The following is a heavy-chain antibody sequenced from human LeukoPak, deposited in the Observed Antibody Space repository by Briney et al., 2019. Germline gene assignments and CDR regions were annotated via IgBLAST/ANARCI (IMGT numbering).Heavy chain of an antibody. CDR3: ARDYFYGLDV. CDR1: GFTFSSYW. CDR2: FSDDEGRT. V-gene: IGHV3-74*01. Sequence: GGSLRLSCEVSGFTFSSYWIHWVRQAPGKGLVWVSRFSDDEGRTDYADSVKGRFTISKDNAKNTLYLQMNSLRAEDTAVYYCARDYFYGLDVWGQGTTVTVSS. J-gene: IGHJ6*02.